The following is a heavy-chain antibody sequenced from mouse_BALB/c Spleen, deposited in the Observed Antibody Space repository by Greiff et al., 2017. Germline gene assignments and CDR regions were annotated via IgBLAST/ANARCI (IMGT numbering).Heavy chain of an antibody. CDR1: GYTFTDYE. Sequence: VQLQQSGAELVRPGASVTLSCKASGYTFTDYEMHWVKQTPVHGLEWIGAIDPETGGTAYNQKFKGKATLTADKSSSTAYMELRSLTSEDSAVYYCTRSRLLLYYYAMDYWGQGTSVTVSS. D-gene: IGHD2-3*01. CDR2: IDPETGGT. J-gene: IGHJ4*01. V-gene: IGHV1-15*01. CDR3: TRSRLLLYYYAMDY.